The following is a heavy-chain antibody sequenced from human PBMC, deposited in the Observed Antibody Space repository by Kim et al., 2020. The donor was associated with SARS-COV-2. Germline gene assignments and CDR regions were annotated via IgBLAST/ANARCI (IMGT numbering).Heavy chain of an antibody. CDR1: GFIFSTPW. CDR2: IKQDGSEK. CDR3: ARGYSGDN. J-gene: IGHJ4*01. D-gene: IGHD1-26*01. V-gene: IGHV3-7*01. Sequence: GGSLRLSCTVSGFIFSTPWMSWVRQAPGKGLEWVANIKQDGSEKNYVDSVKGRFTISRDNAKNSLFLQMNSLRGEDTAVYYCARGYSGDNWGHGTLVTVS.